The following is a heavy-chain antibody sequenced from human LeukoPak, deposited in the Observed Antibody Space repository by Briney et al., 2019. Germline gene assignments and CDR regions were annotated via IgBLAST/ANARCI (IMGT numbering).Heavy chain of an antibody. CDR1: GYTFTRYY. D-gene: IGHD6-19*01. J-gene: IGHJ5*02. Sequence: ASVKVSCKASGYTFTRYYMHWVRQAPGQGLEWMGWINPNSGGTNYAQKFQGRVTMTRDTSISTAYMELSRLRSDDTAVYYCARERKGIAVAGTVDWFDPWGQGTLVTVSS. CDR2: INPNSGGT. CDR3: ARERKGIAVAGTVDWFDP. V-gene: IGHV1-2*02.